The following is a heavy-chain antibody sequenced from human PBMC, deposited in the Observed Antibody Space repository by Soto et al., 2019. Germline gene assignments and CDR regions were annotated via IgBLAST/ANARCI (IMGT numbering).Heavy chain of an antibody. D-gene: IGHD1-26*01. Sequence: QVQLQESGPELVKPSQTLCLTCSVSGASTVSHYHWTWIRQPPGKGLEWMGYIFNSGTTFYNPSLTSRLAISMDTSGDHFSLQLRSVTAADTAVYYCALALGPTTGLDYWGQGTLVTVSS. V-gene: IGHV4-31*02. CDR1: GASTVSHYH. J-gene: IGHJ4*02. CDR3: ALALGPTTGLDY. CDR2: IFNSGTT.